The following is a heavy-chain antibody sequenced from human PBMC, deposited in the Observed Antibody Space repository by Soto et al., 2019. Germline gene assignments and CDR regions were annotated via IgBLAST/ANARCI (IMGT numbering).Heavy chain of an antibody. J-gene: IGHJ6*02. Sequence: PGGSLRLSCAASGFTFSNAWMSWVRQAPGKGLEWVGRIKSKTDGGTTDYAAPVKGRFTISRDDSKNTLYLQMNSLKTEDTAVYYCASDTARAYYGIDVWGQGTTVTVSS. CDR1: GFTFSNAW. D-gene: IGHD5-18*01. V-gene: IGHV3-15*01. CDR2: IKSKTDGGTT. CDR3: ASDTARAYYGIDV.